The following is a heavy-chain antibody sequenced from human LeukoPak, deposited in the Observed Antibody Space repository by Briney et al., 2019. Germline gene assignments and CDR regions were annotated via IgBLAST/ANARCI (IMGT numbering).Heavy chain of an antibody. V-gene: IGHV3-66*01. J-gene: IGHJ4*02. CDR3: ARDSLLYCGGDCYSY. D-gene: IGHD2-21*02. CDR1: GFTVSSNY. Sequence: GGSLRLSCAASGFTVSSNYMSWVRQAPGKGLEWVSVIYSGGSTYYADSVKGRFTISRDNSKNTLYLQMNSLRAEDTAVYYCARDSLLYCGGDCYSYWGQGTLVTVSS. CDR2: IYSGGST.